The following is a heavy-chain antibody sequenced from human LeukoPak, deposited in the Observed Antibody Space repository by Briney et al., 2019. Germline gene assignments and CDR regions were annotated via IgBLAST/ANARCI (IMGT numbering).Heavy chain of an antibody. V-gene: IGHV3-48*01. CDR1: GFTFSSYS. CDR2: ISSSSGTI. Sequence: GGSLRLSCAASGFTFSSYSMNWVRQAPGKGLEWVSYISSSSGTIYYADSVKGRFTISRDNAKNSLYLQMNSLRAEDTAVYYCASDRTDAFDIWGQGTMVTVSS. CDR3: ASDRTDAFDI. D-gene: IGHD2-2*01. J-gene: IGHJ3*02.